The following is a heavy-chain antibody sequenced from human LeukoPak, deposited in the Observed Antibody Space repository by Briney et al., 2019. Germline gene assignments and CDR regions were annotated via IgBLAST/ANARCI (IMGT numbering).Heavy chain of an antibody. D-gene: IGHD3-22*01. CDR2: IIPILGTT. CDR1: VGTVPPLV. Sequence: GASVKVSCKPSVGTVPPLVTNCGRQSPGQGLEWVGGIIPILGTTNSAQKFQGRDTITRDESTSTAYVALTSPRSEDTATYSAARASAYYSIHSSHFDDWGHGTPVSVSS. CDR3: ARASAYYSIHSSHFDD. J-gene: IGHJ4*01. V-gene: IGHV1-69*05.